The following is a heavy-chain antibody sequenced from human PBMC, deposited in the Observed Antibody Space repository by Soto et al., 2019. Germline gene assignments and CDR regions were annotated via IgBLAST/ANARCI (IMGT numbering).Heavy chain of an antibody. J-gene: IGHJ4*02. CDR1: GGTFSTNP. Sequence: QVQLVQSGAEVKKPGSSVKVSCKASGGTFSTNPISWVRQAPGQGLEWMGGTGSGTGPGYHAQKFQGRLTMTVDKSTSTVYMELSSLSSEDTAVYYCARRDSGGFYRYFDSWGQGTLVTVSS. CDR2: TGSGTGPG. D-gene: IGHD2-15*01. V-gene: IGHV1-69*06. CDR3: ARRDSGGFYRYFDS.